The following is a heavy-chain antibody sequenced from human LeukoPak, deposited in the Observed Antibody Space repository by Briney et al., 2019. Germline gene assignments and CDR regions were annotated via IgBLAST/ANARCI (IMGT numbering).Heavy chain of an antibody. Sequence: GGSLRLSCAASGFTFSSYSMNWVRQAPGKGLEWVSYISSSSSTIYYADSVKGRFTISRDNSKNTLYLQMNSLRAEDTAVYYCARGDDAFDIWGQGTMVTVSS. CDR3: ARGDDAFDI. CDR2: ISSSSSTI. D-gene: IGHD1-26*01. CDR1: GFTFSSYS. V-gene: IGHV3-48*01. J-gene: IGHJ3*02.